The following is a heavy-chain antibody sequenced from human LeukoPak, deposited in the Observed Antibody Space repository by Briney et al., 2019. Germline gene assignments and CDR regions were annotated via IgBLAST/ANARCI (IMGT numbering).Heavy chain of an antibody. CDR1: GFTFHDYA. J-gene: IGHJ4*02. D-gene: IGHD5-18*01. V-gene: IGHV3-43D*04. CDR3: AKGGGGGYSYGYGQLDY. Sequence: GGSLRLSCAASGFTFHDYAMYWVRQAPGKGLEWVSLINWNAGSTYYADSAKGRFTISRDNSKNSLYLQMNSLRAEDTAMFYCAKGGGGGYSYGYGQLDYWGQGTLVTVSS. CDR2: INWNAGST.